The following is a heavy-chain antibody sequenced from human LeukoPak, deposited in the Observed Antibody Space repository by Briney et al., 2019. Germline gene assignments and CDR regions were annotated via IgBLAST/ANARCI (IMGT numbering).Heavy chain of an antibody. CDR1: GFTFSSYS. Sequence: GGSLRLSCAASGFTFSSYSMNWVRQAPGKGLEWVSSISSSSSYIYYADSVKGRFTTSRDNAKNSLYLQMNSLRAEDTAVYYCARAVAGTGGGFDYWGQGTLVTVSS. V-gene: IGHV3-21*01. D-gene: IGHD6-19*01. CDR2: ISSSSSYI. CDR3: ARAVAGTGGGFDY. J-gene: IGHJ4*02.